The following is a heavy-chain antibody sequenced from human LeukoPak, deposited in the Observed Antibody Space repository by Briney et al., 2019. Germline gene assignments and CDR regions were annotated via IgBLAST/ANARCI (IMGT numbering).Heavy chain of an antibody. V-gene: IGHV3-30*01. J-gene: IGHJ4*02. CDR3: ARDWPSYGPWDGYNYLNAGFDH. D-gene: IGHD5-24*01. Sequence: PGGSLRLSCAASGFTFSGYAMHWVRQAPGKGLEWVAVISCGGSNKYYADSVKGRFTISRDNSKNTLYLQMNSLRAEDPAVYYCARDWPSYGPWDGYNYLNAGFDHWGQGTLVTVSS. CDR2: ISCGGSNK. CDR1: GFTFSGYA.